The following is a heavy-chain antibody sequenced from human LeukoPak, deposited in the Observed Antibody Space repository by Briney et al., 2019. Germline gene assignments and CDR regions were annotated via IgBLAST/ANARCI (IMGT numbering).Heavy chain of an antibody. CDR2: INHSGST. J-gene: IGHJ4*02. Sequence: PSETLSLTCAVYGGSFSGYYWSWIRQPLGKGLEWIGDINHSGSTNYNPSLKSRVTISVDTSKNQFSLKLSAVTAADTAVYYCGRGALAVAVDYWGQGTLVTVSS. CDR3: GRGALAVAVDY. D-gene: IGHD6-19*01. V-gene: IGHV4-34*01. CDR1: GGSFSGYY.